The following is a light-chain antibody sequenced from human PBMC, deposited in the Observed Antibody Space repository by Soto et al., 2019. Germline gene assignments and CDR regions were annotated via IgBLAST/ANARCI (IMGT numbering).Light chain of an antibody. J-gene: IGKJ4*01. Sequence: EIVLTQSPATLSLSPGERATLSCRASPSVSSYLAWYQQKPGQAPRLLIYDASNRATGIPARFSGSGSGTDFTLTISILEPEDFAVYYCQQRSNWPPLLTFGGGTKVEIK. CDR3: QQRSNWPPLLT. CDR1: PSVSSY. CDR2: DAS. V-gene: IGKV3-11*01.